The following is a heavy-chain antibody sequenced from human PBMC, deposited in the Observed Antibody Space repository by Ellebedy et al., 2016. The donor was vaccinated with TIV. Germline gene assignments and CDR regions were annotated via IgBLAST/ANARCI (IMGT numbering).Heavy chain of an antibody. CDR1: GASISSSY. V-gene: IGHV4-59*01. CDR3: ARGYYDSRGYSNPFDI. Sequence: SETLSLXXTVSGASISSSYWSWIRQPPGKALEWVAFIYHTGNTNYNPSLKSRVTTSVDTSKSQFSLKLSSVTAADTAVYYCARGYYDSRGYSNPFDIWGQGTMVTVSS. J-gene: IGHJ3*02. D-gene: IGHD3-22*01. CDR2: IYHTGNT.